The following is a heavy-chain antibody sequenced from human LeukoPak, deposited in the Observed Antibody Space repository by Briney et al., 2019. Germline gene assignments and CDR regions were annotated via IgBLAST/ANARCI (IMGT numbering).Heavy chain of an antibody. J-gene: IGHJ5*02. CDR2: IYYSGST. CDR1: GGSISSYY. Sequence: NASETLPLTCTVSGGSISSYYWSWIRQPPGKGLEWIGYIYYSGSTNYNPSLKSRVTISVDTSKNQFSLKLSSVTAADTAVYYCARRPLAGNWFDPWGQGTLVTVSS. CDR3: ARRPLAGNWFDP. V-gene: IGHV4-59*08.